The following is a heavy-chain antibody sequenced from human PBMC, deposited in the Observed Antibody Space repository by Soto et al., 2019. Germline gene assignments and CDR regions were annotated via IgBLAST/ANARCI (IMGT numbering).Heavy chain of an antibody. CDR1: GGSISSGGYY. CDR2: IYYTGTT. V-gene: IGHV4-61*08. J-gene: IGHJ4*02. Sequence: SETLSLTCTVSGGSISSGGYYWSWIRQHPGKGLEWIGYIYYTGTTNYNPSLSSRVSISVDTSKNQFSLNLRSVTAADTAVYYCARLTVAGTLPGLDYWGQGPLVTVSS. CDR3: ARLTVAGTLPGLDY. D-gene: IGHD6-19*01.